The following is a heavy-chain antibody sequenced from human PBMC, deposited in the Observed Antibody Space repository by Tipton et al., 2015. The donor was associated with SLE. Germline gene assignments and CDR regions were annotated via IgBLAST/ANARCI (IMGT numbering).Heavy chain of an antibody. J-gene: IGHJ4*02. D-gene: IGHD6-13*01. CDR2: IYYSGST. CDR1: GGSFSGYY. Sequence: TLSLTCAVYGGSFSGYYWSWIRQPPGKGLEWIGSIYYSGSTYYNPSLKSRVTISVDTSKNQFSLKLSSVTAADTAVYYCARLAAAATDYFDYWGQGTLVTVSS. CDR3: ARLAAAATDYFDY. V-gene: IGHV4-34*01.